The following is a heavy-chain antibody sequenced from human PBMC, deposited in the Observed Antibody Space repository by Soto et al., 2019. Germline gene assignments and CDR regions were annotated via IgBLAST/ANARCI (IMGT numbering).Heavy chain of an antibody. J-gene: IGHJ4*02. CDR1: GFTLSSYW. D-gene: IGHD6-19*01. Sequence: EVQLVESGGGLVQPGVSLRLSCAASGFTLSSYWMHWVRQAPGKWLVWVSRINSDGNTTSYGDSVKGRFTISRDSAKNTLYLQVNSLRAEDTAVYYCARGYSSGSYYFDYWGQGTLVPVSS. CDR3: ARGYSSGSYYFDY. V-gene: IGHV3-74*01. CDR2: INSDGNTT.